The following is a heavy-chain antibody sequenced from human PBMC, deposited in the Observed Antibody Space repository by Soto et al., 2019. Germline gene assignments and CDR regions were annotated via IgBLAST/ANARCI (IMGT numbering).Heavy chain of an antibody. Sequence: GWSLRLSCGVSGFTFSTYAMNWVRQTQERGLEWVSSISSTSSYTHYADSVKGRFTISRDNANNSLFLQMNSLRAEDTAVYYCARDLALAGNYWGQGALVTVSS. CDR1: GFTFSTYA. CDR3: ARDLALAGNY. J-gene: IGHJ4*02. CDR2: ISSTSSYT. D-gene: IGHD6-19*01. V-gene: IGHV3-21*01.